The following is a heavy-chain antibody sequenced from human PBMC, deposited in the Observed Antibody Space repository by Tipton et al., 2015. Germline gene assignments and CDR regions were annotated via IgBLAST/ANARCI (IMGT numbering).Heavy chain of an antibody. J-gene: IGHJ4*02. CDR3: TRDSGITGADDY. CDR2: IHRSGTPI. Sequence: SLRLSCAASGFTLGSYSMNWVRQAPGKGLDWLSYIHRSGTPIYYTESVKGRFTISRGEAKNSLYLQMNSLRDEDTGVYYCTRDSGITGADDYWGQGTLVTVSS. D-gene: IGHD6-13*01. V-gene: IGHV3-48*02. CDR1: GFTLGSYS.